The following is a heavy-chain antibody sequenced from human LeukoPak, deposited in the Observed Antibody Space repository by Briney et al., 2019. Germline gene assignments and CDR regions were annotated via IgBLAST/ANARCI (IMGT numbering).Heavy chain of an antibody. V-gene: IGHV1-3*01. D-gene: IGHD6-19*01. J-gene: IGHJ5*02. CDR2: INAGNGNT. Sequence: ASVKVSCKDSSDTFTSYGMSWVRQAPGQRLEWMGWINAGNGNTKYSQKFQGRVTITRDTSASTAYMELSSLRSEDTAVYYCARDGWYRQWLGSNWFDPWGQGTLVTVSS. CDR3: ARDGWYRQWLGSNWFDP. CDR1: SDTFTSYG.